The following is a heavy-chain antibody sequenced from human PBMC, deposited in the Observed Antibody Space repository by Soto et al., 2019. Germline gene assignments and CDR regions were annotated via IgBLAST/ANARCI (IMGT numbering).Heavy chain of an antibody. D-gene: IGHD6-13*01. Sequence: EVQLVESGGGLVQPGGSLRLSCAASGFTFSSYDIHWVRQATGKGLEWVSAIGTAGDTYYPGSVKGRFTISSENAKNSLYLQMNSLRAGDTAVYYCARGYSSSWYENGRDVWGQGTTVTVSS. CDR2: IGTAGDT. CDR3: ARGYSSSWYENGRDV. CDR1: GFTFSSYD. V-gene: IGHV3-13*04. J-gene: IGHJ6*02.